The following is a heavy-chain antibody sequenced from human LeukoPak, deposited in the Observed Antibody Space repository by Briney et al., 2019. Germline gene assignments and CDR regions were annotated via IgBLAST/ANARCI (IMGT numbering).Heavy chain of an antibody. Sequence: ASVKVSCKASGYACTIFGISWGRHAPGHGQELKGWISTYDGRTNYEKTFLGRVTTTTDISTSTAYWELMSPRSGETTAYYCAAAYLAAEGQTGAYFPYWGQGTLVTVSS. V-gene: IGHV1-18*01. CDR2: ISTYDGRT. D-gene: IGHD6-13*01. CDR1: GYACTIFG. J-gene: IGHJ4*02. CDR3: AAAYLAAEGQTGAYFPY.